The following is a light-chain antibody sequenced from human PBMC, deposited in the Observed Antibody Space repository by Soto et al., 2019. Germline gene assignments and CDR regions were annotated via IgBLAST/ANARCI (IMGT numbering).Light chain of an antibody. CDR3: QQYNT. J-gene: IGKJ1*01. CDR1: QSISSW. Sequence: DLQMTQSPSTLSASVGDRVTITCRASQSISSWLAWYQQKPGKAPKLLIYDASSLESGVPSRFSGSGSGTEFTLTISSLQPDDFATNYCQQYNTFGQGTKVEIK. V-gene: IGKV1-5*01. CDR2: DAS.